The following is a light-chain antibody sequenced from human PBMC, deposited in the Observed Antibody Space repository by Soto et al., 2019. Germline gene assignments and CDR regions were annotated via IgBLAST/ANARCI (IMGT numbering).Light chain of an antibody. CDR2: DAS. CDR3: QQRSNWPPIT. Sequence: IVLPQSPGTLSLSPGERATLSCMASQSISSYLAWYQQKPGQAPRLLIYDASNRATGIPARFSGSGSGTDFTLTISSLEPEDFAVYYCQQRSNWPPITFGQGTRLEI. J-gene: IGKJ5*01. V-gene: IGKV3-11*01. CDR1: QSISSY.